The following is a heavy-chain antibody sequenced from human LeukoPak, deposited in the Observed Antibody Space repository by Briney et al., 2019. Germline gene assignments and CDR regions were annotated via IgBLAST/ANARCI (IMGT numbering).Heavy chain of an antibody. D-gene: IGHD3-10*01. CDR1: GFSFSDFV. V-gene: IGHV3-30*02. CDR3: AKDTPLLFRRQDV. J-gene: IGHJ6*04. CDR2: IRSDGNNK. Sequence: RGGSLRLSCAASGFSFSDFVMHWVRQAPGTGLEWVAFIRSDGNNKNYADSVKGRFTISRDNPKNTLYLQMNSLRPDDTGVYYCAKDTPLLFRRQDVWSKGTTVTVSS.